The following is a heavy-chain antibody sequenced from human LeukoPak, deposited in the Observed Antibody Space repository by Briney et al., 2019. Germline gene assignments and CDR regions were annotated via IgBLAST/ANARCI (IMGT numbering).Heavy chain of an antibody. D-gene: IGHD3-22*01. CDR2: IYYSGST. CDR3: AREKGDPYYYDSSGYYGNWFDP. CDR1: GGSISSGGYY. J-gene: IGHJ5*02. V-gene: IGHV4-31*03. Sequence: SQTLSLTCTVSGGSISSGGYYWSWIRQHPGKGLEWIGYIYYSGSTYYNPSLKSRVTISVDTSKNQFSLKLSSVTAADTAVYYCAREKGDPYYYDSSGYYGNWFDPWGQGTLVTVSS.